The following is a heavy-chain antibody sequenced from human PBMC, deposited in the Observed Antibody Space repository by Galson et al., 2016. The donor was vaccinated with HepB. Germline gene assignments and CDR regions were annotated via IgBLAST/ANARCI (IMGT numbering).Heavy chain of an antibody. J-gene: IGHJ4*02. Sequence: LSLTCSVSGGTVSSAGFSWHWIRQPPGEGLEWIGYTSFSGITNYSPSLKSRLTISIDTSKNKFSLTLTSMTAADTATYYCARWGGSGFTFWGQGALVIVAS. CDR2: TSFSGIT. CDR1: GGTVSSAGFS. V-gene: IGHV4-61*08. D-gene: IGHD3-16*01. CDR3: ARWGGSGFTF.